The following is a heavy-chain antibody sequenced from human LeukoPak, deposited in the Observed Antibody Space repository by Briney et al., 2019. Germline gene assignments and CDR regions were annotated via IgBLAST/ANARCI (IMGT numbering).Heavy chain of an antibody. Sequence: SETLSLTCTVSGGSISSSSYYWGWIRQPPGKGLEWIGSIYYSGSTYYNPSLKSRVTISVDTSKNQFSLKLSSVTAADTAVYYCARWGNANYYDSSGYRYWGQGTLVTVSS. CDR2: IYYSGST. D-gene: IGHD3-22*01. CDR3: ARWGNANYYDSSGYRY. CDR1: GGSISSSSYY. J-gene: IGHJ4*02. V-gene: IGHV4-39*01.